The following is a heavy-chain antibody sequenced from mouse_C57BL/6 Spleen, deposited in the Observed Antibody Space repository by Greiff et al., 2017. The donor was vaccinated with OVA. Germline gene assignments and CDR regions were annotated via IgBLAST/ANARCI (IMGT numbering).Heavy chain of an antibody. Sequence: VKLMESGTELVKPGASVKLSCKASGYTFTSYWMHWVKQRPGKGLEWIGNINPRNGGTTYNEKFKSTATLTVAKSSSTAYMQLSSLTSEDGAVYDCARRGMGLLYFDYWGKGTTLTVAS. CDR1: GYTFTSYW. CDR3: ARRGMGLLYFDY. CDR2: INPRNGGT. D-gene: IGHD2-3*01. J-gene: IGHJ2*01. V-gene: IGHV1-53*01.